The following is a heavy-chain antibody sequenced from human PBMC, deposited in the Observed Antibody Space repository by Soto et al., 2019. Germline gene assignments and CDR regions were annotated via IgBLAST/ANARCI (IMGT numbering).Heavy chain of an antibody. CDR2: IYSSGST. CDR1: GFSVSSNF. J-gene: IGHJ6*02. CDR3: AKDSTVTTSLYSYYYGLDV. D-gene: IGHD4-17*01. V-gene: IGHV3-53*01. Sequence: EVQLVESGGGLIQPGGSLRLSCAASGFSVSSNFMSWVRQAPGKGLEWVSLIYSSGSTDYADFVKGRFTISRDNSKNTVYLQVNNLRAEDTAVYYCAKDSTVTTSLYSYYYGLDVWGQGTTVTVSS.